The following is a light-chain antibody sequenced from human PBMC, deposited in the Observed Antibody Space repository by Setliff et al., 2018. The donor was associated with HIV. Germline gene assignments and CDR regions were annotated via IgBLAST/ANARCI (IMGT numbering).Light chain of an antibody. J-gene: IGKJ4*01. CDR2: AAS. Sequence: DIQMTQSPSSLSASVGDRVTIACRASQSIGTLLNWYQQKPRKPPRLLIYAASTLHSGVPSRFSGSGSGTDFTLTISSLQPEDFATYFCQQSFTTPLTFGGGTKVDIK. CDR3: QQSFTTPLT. CDR1: QSIGTL. V-gene: IGKV1-39*01.